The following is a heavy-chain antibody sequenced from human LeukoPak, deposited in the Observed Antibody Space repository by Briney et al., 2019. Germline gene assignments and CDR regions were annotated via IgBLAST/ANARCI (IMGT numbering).Heavy chain of an antibody. CDR3: ARDSSSWSFDY. CDR1: GFTFSSYE. Sequence: GGSLRLSCAASGFTFSSYEMNWVRQDPGKGLEWVSYISSSGSTIYYADSVKGRFTISRDNAKNSLYLQMNSLRAEDTAVYYCARDSSSWSFDYWGQGTLVTVSS. D-gene: IGHD6-13*01. V-gene: IGHV3-48*03. J-gene: IGHJ4*02. CDR2: ISSSGSTI.